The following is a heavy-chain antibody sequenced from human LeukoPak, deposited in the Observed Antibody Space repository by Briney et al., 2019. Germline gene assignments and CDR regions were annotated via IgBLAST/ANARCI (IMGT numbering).Heavy chain of an antibody. CDR2: INAGNGNT. J-gene: IGHJ4*02. CDR1: GYTFTSYA. V-gene: IGHV1-3*01. CDR3: ARDIGSGGSDY. D-gene: IGHD6-25*01. Sequence: GASVKVSCKASGYTFTSYAMHWVRQAPGQRLEWMGWINAGNGNTKYSQKLQGRVTMTTDTSTSTAYMELRSLRSDDTAVYYCARDIGSGGSDYWGQGTLVTVSS.